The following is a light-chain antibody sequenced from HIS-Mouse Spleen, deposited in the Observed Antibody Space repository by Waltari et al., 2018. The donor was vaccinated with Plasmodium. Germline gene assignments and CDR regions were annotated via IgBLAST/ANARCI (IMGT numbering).Light chain of an antibody. CDR1: QSVSSN. CDR2: GAS. CDR3: QQYNNWPPTWT. J-gene: IGKJ1*01. Sequence: EIVMTQSPATLSVSPGERATLSCRASQSVSSNLAWYQQQPGQAPRLRIYGASTRATGIPARFSGIGSGTEFTLTISSMQSEDFAVYYCQQYNNWPPTWTFGQGTKVEIK. V-gene: IGKV3-15*01.